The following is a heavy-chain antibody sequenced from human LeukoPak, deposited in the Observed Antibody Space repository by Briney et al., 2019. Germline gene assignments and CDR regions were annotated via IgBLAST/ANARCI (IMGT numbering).Heavy chain of an antibody. D-gene: IGHD6-13*01. J-gene: IGHJ6*03. Sequence: GGSLRLSCAASGFTFSSYSMNWVRQAPGKGLEWVSYISSSSSTIYYADSVKGRFTISRDNAKNSLYLQMNSLRAEDTAVYYCARSPFSIAAVLYYMDVWGKGTTVTVCS. CDR1: GFTFSSYS. CDR2: ISSSSSTI. CDR3: ARSPFSIAAVLYYMDV. V-gene: IGHV3-48*01.